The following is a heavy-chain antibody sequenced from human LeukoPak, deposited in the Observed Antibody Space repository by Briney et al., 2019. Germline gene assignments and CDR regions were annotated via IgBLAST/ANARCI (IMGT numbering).Heavy chain of an antibody. CDR1: GYTFTSYD. D-gene: IGHD6-19*01. Sequence: ASVKVSCKASGYTFTSYDINWVRQATGQGLEWMGWMNPNSGNTGYAQKFQGRVTMTRNTSISTAYMELSSLRSEDTAVYYCGRGQWQELHDYWGQGTLVIVSS. CDR3: GRGQWQELHDY. J-gene: IGHJ4*02. CDR2: MNPNSGNT. V-gene: IGHV1-8*01.